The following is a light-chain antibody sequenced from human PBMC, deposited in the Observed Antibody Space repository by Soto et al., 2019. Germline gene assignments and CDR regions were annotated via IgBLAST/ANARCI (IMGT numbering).Light chain of an antibody. Sequence: PGERATLSCRASQSVSSYLAWYQQKPGQAPRLLIYDASNRATGIPPRFSGSGSGTDFTLTISSLEPEDFAVYYCQQRSNWPITFGQGTRLEIK. V-gene: IGKV3-11*01. CDR3: QQRSNWPIT. J-gene: IGKJ5*01. CDR1: QSVSSY. CDR2: DAS.